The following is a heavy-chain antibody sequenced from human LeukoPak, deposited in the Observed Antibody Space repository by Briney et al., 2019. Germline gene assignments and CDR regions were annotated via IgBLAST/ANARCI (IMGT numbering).Heavy chain of an antibody. J-gene: IGHJ4*02. Sequence: PSETLSLTCTVSGGSISSYYWSWIRQPPGKGLEWIGNIFTSGGTNYNPALKSRVNISADTSMNQFSLKVTSATAADTAVYYCAREACREMGVMWPSLGGQDCRYDYWGQGTLVTVSS. CDR1: GGSISSYY. D-gene: IGHD3-16*01. CDR3: AREACREMGVMWPSLGGQDCRYDY. CDR2: IFTSGGT. V-gene: IGHV4-4*08.